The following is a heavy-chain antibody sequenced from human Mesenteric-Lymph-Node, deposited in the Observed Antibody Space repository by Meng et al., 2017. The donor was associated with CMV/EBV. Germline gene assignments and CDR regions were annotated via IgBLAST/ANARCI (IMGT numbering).Heavy chain of an antibody. J-gene: IGHJ4*02. CDR3: ARADSSGYGVY. Sequence: ASVKVSCKASGYIFTSHGISWVRQTPGQGLEWMGWINPNSGGTNYAQKFQGRVTMTRDTSISTAYMELSRLRSDDTAVYYCARADSSGYGVYWGQGTLVTVSS. V-gene: IGHV1-2*02. CDR1: GYIFTSHG. D-gene: IGHD3-22*01. CDR2: INPNSGGT.